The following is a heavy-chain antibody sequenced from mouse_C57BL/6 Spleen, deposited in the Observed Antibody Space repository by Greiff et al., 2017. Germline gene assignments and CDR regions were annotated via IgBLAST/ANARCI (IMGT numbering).Heavy chain of an antibody. CDR1: GYTFTSYW. J-gene: IGHJ2*01. CDR3: AREGLLY. V-gene: IGHV1-69*01. CDR2: IDPSDSYT. Sequence: QVQLQQSGAELVMPGASVKLSCKASGYTFTSYWMHWVKQRPGQGLEWIGEIDPSDSYTNYNQKFKGKSTLTVDKSSSTAYMQLSSLRSEDSTVYDCAREGLLYWGQGTTLTVSS. D-gene: IGHD2-12*01.